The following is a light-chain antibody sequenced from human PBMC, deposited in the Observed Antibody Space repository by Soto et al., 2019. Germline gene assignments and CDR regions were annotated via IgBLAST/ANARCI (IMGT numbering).Light chain of an antibody. CDR3: QQSYTAPLT. CDR2: AS. Sequence: DIQMTQSPSSLSASVGDRVTITCRVSQYISTYLAWYQQKPGKAPCLLTFASSLQSGVPPRFSGSGSGTDFTLTISSLQREDFATYFCQQSYTAPLTFGGGTKVEL. J-gene: IGKJ4*01. CDR1: QYISTY. V-gene: IGKV1-39*01.